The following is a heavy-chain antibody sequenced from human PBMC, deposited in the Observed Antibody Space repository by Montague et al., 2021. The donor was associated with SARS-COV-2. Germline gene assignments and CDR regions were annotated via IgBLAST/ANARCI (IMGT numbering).Heavy chain of an antibody. V-gene: IGHV3-53*01. CDR2: ICSGGST. CDR1: GFTVSSNY. Sequence: SLRLSCAASGFTVSSNYMSWVRQAPGKGLEWVSVICSGGSTYYADSVKGRFTISRDNSKNTLYLQMNSLRAEDTAVYYCARGGKYSGYGSLDYWGQGTLVTVSS. D-gene: IGHD5-12*01. CDR3: ARGGKYSGYGSLDY. J-gene: IGHJ4*02.